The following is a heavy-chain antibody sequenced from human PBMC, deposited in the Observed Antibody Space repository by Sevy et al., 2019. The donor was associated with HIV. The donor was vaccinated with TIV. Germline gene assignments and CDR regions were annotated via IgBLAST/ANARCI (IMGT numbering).Heavy chain of an antibody. V-gene: IGHV3-11*06. D-gene: IGHD4-17*01. CDR3: ARVFYGDYGSDY. CDR1: GFTFSDYY. Sequence: GGSLRLSCAASGFTFSDYYMSWIRQAPGKGLEWVSYISSSRSYTNYADSVKGRFTISRDNAKNSLYLQMNSLRAEDTAVYYCARVFYGDYGSDYWGQGTLVTVSS. J-gene: IGHJ4*02. CDR2: ISSSRSYT.